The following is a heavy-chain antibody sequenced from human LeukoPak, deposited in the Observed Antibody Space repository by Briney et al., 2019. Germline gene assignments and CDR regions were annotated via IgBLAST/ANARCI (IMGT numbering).Heavy chain of an antibody. J-gene: IGHJ5*02. CDR2: VSAYNGNT. D-gene: IGHD3-16*01. CDR1: GYTFSNYG. CDR3: ARAGGVSFVARWFDP. V-gene: IGHV1-18*01. Sequence: ASLKVSCKASGYTFSNYGISCVRQAPGQGLEWLGWVSAYNGNTNYAQKLQGRVTMTTDTSTGIAYMELKSLRSDDTAVYYCARAGGVSFVARWFDPWGQGSLVTVSS.